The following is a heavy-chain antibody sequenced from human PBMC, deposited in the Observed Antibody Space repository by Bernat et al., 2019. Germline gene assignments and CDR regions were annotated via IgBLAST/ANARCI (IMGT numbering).Heavy chain of an antibody. J-gene: IGHJ4*02. CDR2: IKSKTDGGTT. CDR3: TTGDFMITFGGEGY. V-gene: IGHV3-15*07. Sequence: EVQLVESGGGLVKPGGSLRLSCAASGFTFSNAWMNWVRQAPGKGLEWVGRIKSKTDGGTTDYAAPVKGRFTISRDDSKNTLYLQMNSLKTEDTAVYYGTTGDFMITFGGEGYWGQGTLVTVSS. CDR1: GFTFSNAW. D-gene: IGHD3-16*01.